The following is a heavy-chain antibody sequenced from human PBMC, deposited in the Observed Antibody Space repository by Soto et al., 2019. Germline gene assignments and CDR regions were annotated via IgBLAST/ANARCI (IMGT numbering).Heavy chain of an antibody. D-gene: IGHD4-17*01. CDR2: IWYDGSNK. Sequence: QVQLVESGGGVVQPGRSLRLSCAASGFTFSSYGMHWVRQAPGKGLEWVAVIWYDGSNKYYADSVKGRFTISRDNSKNTLYLQMNSLRAEDTAVYYCARDLELKAYGGNSLGYWGQGTLVTVSS. J-gene: IGHJ4*02. CDR3: ARDLELKAYGGNSLGY. V-gene: IGHV3-33*01. CDR1: GFTFSSYG.